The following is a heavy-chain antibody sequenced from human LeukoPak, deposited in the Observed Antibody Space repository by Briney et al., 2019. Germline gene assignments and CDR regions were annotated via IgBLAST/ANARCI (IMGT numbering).Heavy chain of an antibody. D-gene: IGHD7-27*01. J-gene: IGHJ4*02. CDR2: INHNGYT. Sequence: SETLSLTCAVYGGPFSGYYWNWIRQPPGKGLEWVGEINHNGYTNYNPSLESRVTISVDTSKNQFSLKVYSLTAADTAVYFCARAGTGDRSAVFDYWGQEILVTVSS. V-gene: IGHV4-34*01. CDR1: GGPFSGYY. CDR3: ARAGTGDRSAVFDY.